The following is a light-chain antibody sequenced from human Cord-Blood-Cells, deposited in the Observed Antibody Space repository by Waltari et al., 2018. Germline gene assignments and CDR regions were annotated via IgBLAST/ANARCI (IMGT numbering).Light chain of an antibody. CDR2: QDS. J-gene: IGLJ2*01. CDR1: KLGDKY. V-gene: IGLV3-1*01. CDR3: QAWDSSTVV. Sequence: SYELTQPPSVSVSPGQTASITCSGDKLGDKYACWYQQKPGQSPVLVIYQDSKRRSGIAERFSGSNAGNTATLTISGTQAMDEADYYCQAWDSSTVVFGGGTKLTVL.